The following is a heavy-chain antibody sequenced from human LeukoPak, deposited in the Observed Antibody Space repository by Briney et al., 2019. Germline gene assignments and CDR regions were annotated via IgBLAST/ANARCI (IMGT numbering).Heavy chain of an antibody. V-gene: IGHV4-30-2*05. J-gene: IGHJ5*02. CDR1: GGSISSGGYS. D-gene: IGHD6-13*01. Sequence: SENLSLTCAVSGGSISSGGYSWSWIRQPPGKGLEWIGYIYHSGSTYYNPSLKSRVTISVDTSKTQFSLKLSSVTAADTAVYYCARDSSSSSWYLDWFDPWGQGTLVTVSS. CDR3: ARDSSSSSWYLDWFDP. CDR2: IYHSGST.